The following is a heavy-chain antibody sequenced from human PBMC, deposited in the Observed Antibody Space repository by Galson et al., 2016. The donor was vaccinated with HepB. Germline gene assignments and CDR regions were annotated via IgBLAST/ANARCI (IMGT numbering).Heavy chain of an antibody. J-gene: IGHJ4*02. V-gene: IGHV4-39*01. Sequence: SETLSLTCTVSGGSISGSSYHWGWIRQPPGKGLEWIGSIYYSGSTYYSPSLKGRVTISVDTSKNQFSLELSSVIAADTAVYYCVRQNWQWLDGYYFDYWGQGTLVTVSS. CDR2: IYYSGST. D-gene: IGHD6-19*01. CDR1: GGSISGSSYH. CDR3: VRQNWQWLDGYYFDY.